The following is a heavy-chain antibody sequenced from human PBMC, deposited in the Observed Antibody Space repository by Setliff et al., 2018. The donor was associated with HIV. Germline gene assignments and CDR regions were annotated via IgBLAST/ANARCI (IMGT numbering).Heavy chain of an antibody. J-gene: IGHJ6*02. Sequence: SETLSLTCTVSGASIDSGFHYWGWIRQSPGKGLEWIASLYSTWSTYYNPSLKGRVIISLDTSKNHLSLKLRSVTAADTAVYYCARPVSKYFYGMDVWGLGTTVTVSS. CDR2: LYSTWST. CDR1: GASIDSGFHY. V-gene: IGHV4-39*02. CDR3: ARPVSKYFYGMDV.